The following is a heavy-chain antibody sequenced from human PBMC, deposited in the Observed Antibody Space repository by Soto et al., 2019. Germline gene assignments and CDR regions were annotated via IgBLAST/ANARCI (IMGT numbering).Heavy chain of an antibody. CDR2: INPSGGST. CDR1: GYTFSDFF. CDR3: ARGLIVLMVYEGWFDP. D-gene: IGHD2-8*01. J-gene: IGHJ5*02. Sequence: ASGKVCCKASGYTFSDFFIHWVRQAPGQGLEWMGIINPSGGSTSYAQKFQGRVTMTRDTSTSTVYMELSSLRSEDTAVYYCARGLIVLMVYEGWFDPWGQGTLVTVS. V-gene: IGHV1-46*01.